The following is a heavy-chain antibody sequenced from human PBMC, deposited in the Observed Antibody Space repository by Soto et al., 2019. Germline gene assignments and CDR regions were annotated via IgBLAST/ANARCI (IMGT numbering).Heavy chain of an antibody. CDR1: GYTFTSYY. Sequence: ASVKVSCKASGYTFTSYYMHWVRQAPGQGLEWMGIINPSGGSTSYAPKFQGRVTMTRDTSTSTVYMELSSLRSEDTAVYYCARVMMGGDSSSGMDVWGQGTTVTVSS. V-gene: IGHV1-46*03. CDR2: INPSGGST. CDR3: ARVMMGGDSSSGMDV. J-gene: IGHJ6*02. D-gene: IGHD3-16*01.